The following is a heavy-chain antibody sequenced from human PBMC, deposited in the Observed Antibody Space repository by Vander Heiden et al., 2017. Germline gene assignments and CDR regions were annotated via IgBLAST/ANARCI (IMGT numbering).Heavy chain of an antibody. D-gene: IGHD3-22*01. CDR1: GFTVSSNY. V-gene: IGHV3-53*01. Sequence: EVQLVESGGGLIQPGGSLRLSCVASGFTVSSNYMSWVRQAPGKGLEWVSVIFRDDTTYYADSVKGRFTISRDNSKNTLYLQMNGLRAEDTAVYYCARAPYYYDYSVGRDYWGQGTLVTVSS. CDR3: ARAPYYYDYSVGRDY. CDR2: IFRDDTT. J-gene: IGHJ4*02.